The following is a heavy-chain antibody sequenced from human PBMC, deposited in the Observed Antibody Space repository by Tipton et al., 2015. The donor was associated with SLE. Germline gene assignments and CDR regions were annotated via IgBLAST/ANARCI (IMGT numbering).Heavy chain of an antibody. Sequence: SLRLSCAASGFTFSSYGMHWVRQAPGKGLEWVAFIRYDGSNKYYADSVKGRFTISRDNAKNSLYLQMNSLRAEDTAVYYCARGEGGGYSGYGLGYWGQGTLVTVSS. J-gene: IGHJ4*02. CDR1: GFTFSSYG. V-gene: IGHV3-30*02. D-gene: IGHD5-12*01. CDR3: ARGEGGGYSGYGLGY. CDR2: IRYDGSNK.